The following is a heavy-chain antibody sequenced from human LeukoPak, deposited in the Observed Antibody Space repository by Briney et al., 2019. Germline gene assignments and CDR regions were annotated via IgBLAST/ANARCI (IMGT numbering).Heavy chain of an antibody. CDR2: IYYSGST. V-gene: IGHV4-59*01. Sequence: SETLSLTCTVSGGSISSYYWSWIRQPPGKGLEWIGYIYYSGSTNYNPSLKSRVTISVDTSKNQFSLKLSSVTAADTAGYYCARRGYSYGYVDYWGQGTLVTVSS. CDR3: ARRGYSYGYVDY. J-gene: IGHJ4*02. D-gene: IGHD5-18*01. CDR1: GGSISSYY.